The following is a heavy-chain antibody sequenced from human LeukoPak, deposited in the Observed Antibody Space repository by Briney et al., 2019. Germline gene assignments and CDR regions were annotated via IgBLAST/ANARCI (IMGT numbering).Heavy chain of an antibody. D-gene: IGHD3-3*02. J-gene: IGHJ2*01. V-gene: IGHV3-53*01. CDR2: LYSGSST. Sequence: GGSLRLSCAASGFTVSTNYMNWVRQTPGKGLEWVSILYSGSSTYYADSVEGRFTISRDSSKNTLFLQMNDLRAEDTAVYYCARVGDHFHWYLDLWGRGTLVTVSS. CDR3: ARVGDHFHWYLDL. CDR1: GFTVSTNY.